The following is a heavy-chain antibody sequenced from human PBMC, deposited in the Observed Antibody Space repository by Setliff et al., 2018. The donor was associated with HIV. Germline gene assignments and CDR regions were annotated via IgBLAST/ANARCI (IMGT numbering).Heavy chain of an antibody. CDR3: ARYDGYKVSLDN. CDR2: INHSGST. CDR1: GGSLSDYY. Sequence: KPSETLSLTCGVYGGSLSDYYWNWIRQPPGKGLEWIAEINHSGSTNYNPSLKSRATISVDTSQNQLSLKLSSVTAADTAMYYCARYDGYKVSLDNWGPGTLVTVSS. D-gene: IGHD5-18*01. J-gene: IGHJ4*02. V-gene: IGHV4-34*01.